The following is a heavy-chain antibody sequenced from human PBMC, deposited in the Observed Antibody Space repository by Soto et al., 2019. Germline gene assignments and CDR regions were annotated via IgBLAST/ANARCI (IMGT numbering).Heavy chain of an antibody. Sequence: PAGSLRLSCAASGFTCSSYGMHWVRQAPGKGLEWVAVIWYDGSNKYYADSVKGRFTISRDNSKNTLYLQMNSLRAEDTAVYYCARAHLDIVVVVAAAPLYMDVWGKGTTVTVSS. D-gene: IGHD2-15*01. V-gene: IGHV3-33*01. CDR2: IWYDGSNK. CDR3: ARAHLDIVVVVAAAPLYMDV. J-gene: IGHJ6*03. CDR1: GFTCSSYG.